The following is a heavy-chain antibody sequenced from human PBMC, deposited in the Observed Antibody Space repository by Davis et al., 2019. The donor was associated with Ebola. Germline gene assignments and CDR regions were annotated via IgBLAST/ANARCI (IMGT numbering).Heavy chain of an antibody. CDR2: ISGDGDHT. Sequence: GESLKISCAASGFTFDQYAMYWVRQRPGKGLEWVSLISGDGDHTYYADSVKGRFTISRDNSTESLFLQMNSLRSEDTALYFCAKGAMPSWYADYYRYGMDVWGQGTTVTASS. V-gene: IGHV3-43*02. CDR3: AKGAMPSWYADYYRYGMDV. J-gene: IGHJ6*02. D-gene: IGHD2-2*01. CDR1: GFTFDQYA.